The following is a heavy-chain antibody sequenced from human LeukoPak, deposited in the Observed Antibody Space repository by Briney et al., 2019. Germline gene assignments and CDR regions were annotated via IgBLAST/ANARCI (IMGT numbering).Heavy chain of an antibody. V-gene: IGHV3-33*01. D-gene: IGHD3/OR15-3a*01. Sequence: GGSLRLSWAAAGFTFSSYGMHWVRQAPGKGLEWVAVIWYDGSNKYYADSVKGRFTISRDNSKNTLYLQMNSLRAEDRAVYYCARDGLLGRQYYFDYWGQGTLVTVSS. CDR2: IWYDGSNK. CDR1: GFTFSSYG. CDR3: ARDGLLGRQYYFDY. J-gene: IGHJ4*02.